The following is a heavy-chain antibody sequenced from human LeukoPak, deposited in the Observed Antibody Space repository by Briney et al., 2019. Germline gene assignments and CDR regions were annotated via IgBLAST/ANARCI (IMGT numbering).Heavy chain of an antibody. CDR1: GGXFSSSA. V-gene: IGHV1-69*04. CDR2: IIPALNIT. D-gene: IGHD5-18*01. Sequence: SVTVSCKTSGGXFSSSAITWVRQAPGQGLEWMGRIIPALNITNYAQKFQGRVTITADTSTSTAYMELSSLRSEETAVYYCARDQGLTAPPPYGLDVWGQGTTVTVSS. J-gene: IGHJ6*02. CDR3: ARDQGLTAPPPYGLDV.